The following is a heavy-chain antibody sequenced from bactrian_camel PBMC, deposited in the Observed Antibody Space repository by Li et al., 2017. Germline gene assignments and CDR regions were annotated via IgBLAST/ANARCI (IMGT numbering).Heavy chain of an antibody. V-gene: IGHV3S55*01. CDR2: SCSDGSS. J-gene: IGHJ6*01. CDR3: AFGSRPGWCSLRLRGADFGH. Sequence: VQLVESGGGSVQAGGSLRLSCVGYGFTYNNYYMGWFRQAPGKEREGVAASCSDGSSTYADSVKGRFTISRDNGRNTLYLQMNALKPEDTASYYCAFGSRPGWCSLRLRGADFGHWGQGTQVTVS. CDR1: GFTYNNYY. D-gene: IGHD3*01.